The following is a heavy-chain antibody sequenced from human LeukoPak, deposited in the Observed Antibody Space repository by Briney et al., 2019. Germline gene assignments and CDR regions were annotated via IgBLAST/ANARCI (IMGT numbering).Heavy chain of an antibody. CDR3: ARYVPTTQNFDY. CDR1: GFTFSSYS. V-gene: IGHV3-21*01. D-gene: IGHD3-16*01. Sequence: GGSLRLSCAASGFTFSSYSMNWVRQAPGKGLEWVSSISSSSSYIYYADSVKGRFTISRDNAKNSLYLQMNSLRAEDTAVYYCARYVPTTQNFDYWGQGTLVTVSS. J-gene: IGHJ4*02. CDR2: ISSSSSYI.